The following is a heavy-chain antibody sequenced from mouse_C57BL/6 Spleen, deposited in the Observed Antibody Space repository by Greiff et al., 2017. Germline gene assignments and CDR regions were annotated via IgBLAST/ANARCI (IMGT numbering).Heavy chain of an antibody. CDR3: TRRLPRGFAY. CDR2: IDPETGGT. J-gene: IGHJ3*01. Sequence: QVQLQQSGAELVRPGASVTLSCKASGYTFTDYEMHWVKQTPVHGLEWIGAIDPETGGTAYNQKFKGKAILTADKSSSTAYMELRSLTSEDSAVYYCTRRLPRGFAYWGQGTLVTVSA. V-gene: IGHV1-15*01. CDR1: GYTFTDYE. D-gene: IGHD2-10*01.